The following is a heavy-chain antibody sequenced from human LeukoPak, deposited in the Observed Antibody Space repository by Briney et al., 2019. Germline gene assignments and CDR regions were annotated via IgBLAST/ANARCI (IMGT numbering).Heavy chain of an antibody. D-gene: IGHD1-1*01. V-gene: IGHV1-2*02. CDR1: GYTLTVYY. Sequence: ASVKVSCKAFGYTLTVYYIHWVRQAPGQGVEWMGWINPNHGGTNSAQKFQGRVTMTRDPSIGTAYMELNRLTYDDTAVYYCGRDRHWNQGNFDYWGQGTLVTVSS. CDR2: INPNHGGT. J-gene: IGHJ4*02. CDR3: GRDRHWNQGNFDY.